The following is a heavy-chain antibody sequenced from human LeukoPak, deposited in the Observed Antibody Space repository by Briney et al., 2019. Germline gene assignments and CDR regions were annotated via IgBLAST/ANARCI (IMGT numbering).Heavy chain of an antibody. D-gene: IGHD3-22*01. CDR1: GFTVSSNY. J-gene: IGHJ3*02. CDR2: IYSGGST. Sequence: PGGSLRLSCAASGFTVSSNYMSWVRQAPGKGLEWVSVIYSGGSTYYADSVKGRFTISRDNSKNTLYLQMNSLRAEDTAVYYCAKFGYYDSSGHDAFDIWGQGTMVTVSS. V-gene: IGHV3-53*01. CDR3: AKFGYYDSSGHDAFDI.